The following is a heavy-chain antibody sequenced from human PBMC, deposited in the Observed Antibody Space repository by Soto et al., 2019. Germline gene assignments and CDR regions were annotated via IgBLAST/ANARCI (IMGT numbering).Heavy chain of an antibody. CDR1: GFTFSDYT. V-gene: IGHV3-30-3*02. CDR3: AKPHYPPGSALNWSVNWFDA. J-gene: IGHJ5*02. CDR2: ISDDGNKK. D-gene: IGHD3-10*01. Sequence: PGGSLRLAWAAGGFTFSDYTIHGGRKAPGKGREWGAVISDDGNKKKYGEAVEGRFTISRDNSKKRVYLKENSRRDEGTAVNYYAKPHYPPGSALNWSVNWFDAWGPGTLVTVSS.